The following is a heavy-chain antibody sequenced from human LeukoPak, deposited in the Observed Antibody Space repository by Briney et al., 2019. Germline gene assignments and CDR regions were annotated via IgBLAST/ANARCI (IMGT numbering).Heavy chain of an antibody. CDR2: ISYDGSNK. D-gene: IGHD6-25*01. CDR3: ARDRFYAFDI. V-gene: IGHV3-30*03. CDR1: GFTFSSYG. Sequence: GRSLRLSCAASGFTFSSYGMHWVRQAPGKGLEWVAVISYDGSNKYYADSVKGRFTISRDNAKNTLYLQMNSLRAEDTAVYYCARDRFYAFDIWGQGTMVTVSS. J-gene: IGHJ3*02.